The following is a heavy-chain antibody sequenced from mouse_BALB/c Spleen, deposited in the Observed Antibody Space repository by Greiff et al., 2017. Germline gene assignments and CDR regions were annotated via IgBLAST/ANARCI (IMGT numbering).Heavy chain of an antibody. V-gene: IGHV1-82*01. CDR3: ARDTAYYYGSSPWFAY. Sequence: VQLQQSGPELVKPGASVKISCKASGYAFSSSWMNWVKQRPGQGLEWIGRIYPGDGDTNYNGKFKGKATLTADKSSSTAYMQLSSLTSVDSAVYFCARDTAYYYGSSPWFAYWGQGTLVTVSA. CDR2: IYPGDGDT. D-gene: IGHD1-1*01. J-gene: IGHJ3*01. CDR1: GYAFSSSW.